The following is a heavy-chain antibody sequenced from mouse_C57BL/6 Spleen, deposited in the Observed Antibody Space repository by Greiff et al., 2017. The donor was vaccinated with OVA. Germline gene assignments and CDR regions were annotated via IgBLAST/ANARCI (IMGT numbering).Heavy chain of an antibody. V-gene: IGHV1-62-2*01. CDR3: ARHESLRYLDD. CDR1: GYTFTEYT. Sequence: VKVVESGAELVKPGASVKLSCKASGYTFTEYTIPWVKQRSGQGLEWIGWFYPGSGSIKYNEKFKDKATLTADKSSSTVYMELSRLTSEDSAVYFCARHESLRYLDDWGQGTTLTVSS. J-gene: IGHJ2*01. D-gene: IGHD1-1*01. CDR2: FYPGSGSI.